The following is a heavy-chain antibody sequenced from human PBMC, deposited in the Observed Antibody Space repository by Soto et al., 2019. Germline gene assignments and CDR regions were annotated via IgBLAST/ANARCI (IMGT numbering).Heavy chain of an antibody. CDR3: ARATWSVDTAVEAMDV. V-gene: IGHV1-18*01. J-gene: IGHJ6*02. CDR1: GGTFSSYA. D-gene: IGHD5-18*01. Sequence: ASVKVSCKASGGTFSSYAISWVRQAPGQGLEWMGWISAYNGNTNYQQKLQGRVTMTTDTSTSTAYMELRSRRSDDTAVYYCARATWSVDTAVEAMDVWGQGTTVTVSS. CDR2: ISAYNGNT.